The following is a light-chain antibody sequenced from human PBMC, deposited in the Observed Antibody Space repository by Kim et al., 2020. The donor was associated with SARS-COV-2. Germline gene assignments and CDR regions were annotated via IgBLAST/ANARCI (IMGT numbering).Light chain of an antibody. CDR3: ATWDVSLNGWV. J-gene: IGLJ3*02. CDR1: NSNVVRHF. CDR2: NAT. Sequence: GQVHTVSFSCDNSNVVRHFLNWYEHLAGTAPKVFIYNATPRPSGVPDRFSGSRSATSASLAISGLQSEDEADYYCATWDVSLNGWVFGGGTQLTVL. V-gene: IGLV1-44*01.